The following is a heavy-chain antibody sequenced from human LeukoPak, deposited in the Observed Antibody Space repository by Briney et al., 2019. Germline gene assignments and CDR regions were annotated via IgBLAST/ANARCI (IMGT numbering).Heavy chain of an antibody. CDR2: ISYNGST. J-gene: IGHJ4*02. V-gene: IGHV4-59*08. CDR3: ARSIIGTRSKFDY. Sequence: SETLSLTCTVSGGSISTYYWSWIRQPPGKGLEWIGYISYNGSTNYNPSLKSRVTISLDTSKNQFALKLSSVTAADTAVYYCARSIIGTRSKFDYWGQGTLVTVSS. CDR1: GGSISTYY. D-gene: IGHD1/OR15-1a*01.